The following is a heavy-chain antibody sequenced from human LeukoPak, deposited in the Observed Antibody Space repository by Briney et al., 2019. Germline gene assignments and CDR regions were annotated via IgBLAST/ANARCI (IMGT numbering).Heavy chain of an antibody. CDR1: DYTFTGYD. CDR3: AREVVVAKDFDY. V-gene: IGHV1-2*02. Sequence: ASVKVSCKASDYTFTGYDMHWLRQAPGQGLEWMGWINPNSGGVTNYAQKFQGRVTMTRDTSISTAFMELRWLTSDDTAFYYCAREVVVAKDFDYWGQGTLVTVSS. D-gene: IGHD2-15*01. CDR2: INPNSGGVT. J-gene: IGHJ4*02.